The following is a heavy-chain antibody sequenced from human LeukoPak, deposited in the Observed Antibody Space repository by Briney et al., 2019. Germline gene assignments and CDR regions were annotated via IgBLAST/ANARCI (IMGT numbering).Heavy chain of an antibody. V-gene: IGHV1-8*01. CDR1: GYTFTSYD. CDR3: ARADSSGWSGRDY. Sequence: ASVKVSCKASGYTFTSYDINWVRQATGQGLEWMGWMNPNSGNTAQKFQGRFTMSRNTSISTAYMELNSLRSEDTAVYYCARADSSGWSGRDYWGQGTLVTVSS. CDR2: MNPNSGNT. J-gene: IGHJ4*02. D-gene: IGHD6-19*01.